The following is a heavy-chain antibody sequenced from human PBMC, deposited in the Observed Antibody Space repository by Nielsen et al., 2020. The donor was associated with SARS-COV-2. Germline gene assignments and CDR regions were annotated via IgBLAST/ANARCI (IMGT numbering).Heavy chain of an antibody. Sequence: ASVKVSCKASGYTFTSYYMHWVRQAPGQGPEWMGIINPSGGSTSYAQKFQGRVTMTRDTSTSTVYMELSSLRSEDTAVYYCARAQYYYGSGGDYGMDVWGQGTTVTVSS. J-gene: IGHJ6*02. CDR2: INPSGGST. D-gene: IGHD3-10*01. CDR3: ARAQYYYGSGGDYGMDV. V-gene: IGHV1-46*01. CDR1: GYTFTSYY.